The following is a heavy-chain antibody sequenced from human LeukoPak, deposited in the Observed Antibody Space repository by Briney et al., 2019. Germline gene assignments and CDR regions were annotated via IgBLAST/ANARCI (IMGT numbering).Heavy chain of an antibody. D-gene: IGHD3-22*01. CDR3: ARAHYYDSSGYPDY. J-gene: IGHJ4*02. CDR1: GFTFSSYA. CDR2: ISGSGGST. Sequence: PGGSLRLSCAASGFTFSSYAMSWVRQAPGKGLEWVSAISGSGGSTYYADSVRGRFTISRDNSKNTLYLQMNSLGAEDTAVYYCARAHYYDSSGYPDYWGQGTLVTVSS. V-gene: IGHV3-23*01.